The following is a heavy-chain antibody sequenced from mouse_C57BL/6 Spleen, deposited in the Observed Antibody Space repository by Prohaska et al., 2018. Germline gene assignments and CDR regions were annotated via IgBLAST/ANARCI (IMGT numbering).Heavy chain of an antibody. CDR2: IDPETGAT. J-gene: IGHJ1*03. Sequence: QVQLQQSGAELVRPGASVTLSCKASGYTFTDYEMHWVQQTPVHGLEWIGDIDPETGATAYNQKVKCKAILTADKSSSTAYIELRSLTSEDSGVYYCTISNYHGRSPSYFDVWVTGTTVTVSS. V-gene: IGHV1-15*01. CDR1: GYTFTDYE. CDR3: TISNYHGRSPSYFDV. D-gene: IGHD1-1*01.